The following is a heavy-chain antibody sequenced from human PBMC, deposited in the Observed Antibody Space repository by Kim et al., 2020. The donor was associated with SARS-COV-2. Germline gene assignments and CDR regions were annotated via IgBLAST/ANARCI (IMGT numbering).Heavy chain of an antibody. V-gene: IGHV4-4*02. D-gene: IGHD6-13*01. CDR3: ARDGLNGQQLTDY. J-gene: IGHJ4*02. CDR2: IYHSGST. Sequence: SETLSLTCAVSGGSISSSNWWSWVRQPPGKGLEWIGEIYHSGSTNYNPSLKSRVTISVDKSKNQFSLKLSSVTAADTAVYYCARDGLNGQQLTDYWGQGTLVTVSS. CDR1: GGSISSSNW.